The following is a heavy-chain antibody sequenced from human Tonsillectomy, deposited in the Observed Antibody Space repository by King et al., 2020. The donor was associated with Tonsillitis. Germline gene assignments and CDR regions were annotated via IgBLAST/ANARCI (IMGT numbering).Heavy chain of an antibody. V-gene: IGHV3-23*04. CDR3: ALVVVINGSLDY. Sequence: VQLVESGGGLGQPGGSLKLSCAASGFSFSTYAMTWVRQAPGRGLEWVSTISGGADSTYYADSVQGRFTISRDNSKNTLYLEMNSLRGEDTAIYYCALVVVINGSLDYWGQGTLVTVSS. CDR2: ISGGADST. CDR1: GFSFSTYA. D-gene: IGHD3-22*01. J-gene: IGHJ4*02.